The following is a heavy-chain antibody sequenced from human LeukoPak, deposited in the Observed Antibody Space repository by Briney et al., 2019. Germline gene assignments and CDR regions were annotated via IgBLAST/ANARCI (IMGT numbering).Heavy chain of an antibody. Sequence: SGTLSLTCAVSGGSISSSNWWSWVRQPPGKGLEWIGEIYQSGSTNYNPSLKSRVTISVDTSKNQFSLQLSSVTAADTAVYYCTRDQGSTPTDYWGQGTLVTVSS. CDR3: TRDQGSTPTDY. V-gene: IGHV4-4*02. J-gene: IGHJ4*02. CDR1: GGSISSSNW. CDR2: IYQSGST.